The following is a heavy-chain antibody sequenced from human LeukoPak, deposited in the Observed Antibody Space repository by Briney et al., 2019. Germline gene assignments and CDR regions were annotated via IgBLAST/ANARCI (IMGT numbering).Heavy chain of an antibody. V-gene: IGHV3-9*01. CDR2: ISWNSGSI. Sequence: GGSLRLSCAASGFTFDDCAMHWVRQAPGKGLEWVSGISWNSGSIGYADSVKGRFTISRDNAKNSLYLQMNSLRAEDTAVYYCASGIAVAGTGFDYWGQGTLVTVSS. CDR1: GFTFDDCA. J-gene: IGHJ4*02. CDR3: ASGIAVAGTGFDY. D-gene: IGHD6-19*01.